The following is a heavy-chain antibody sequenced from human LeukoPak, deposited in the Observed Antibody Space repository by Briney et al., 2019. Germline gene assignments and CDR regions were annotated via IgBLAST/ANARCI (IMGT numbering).Heavy chain of an antibody. D-gene: IGHD3-22*01. V-gene: IGHV4-38-2*02. J-gene: IGHJ5*02. CDR3: ARSSGYLFDP. CDR1: GYSISSGYY. CDR2: IYYSATT. Sequence: SETLSLTCTVSGYSISSGYYWGWIRPPPGKGLEWIGSIYYSATTYYNPSLKSRVSISVDTSKNQFSLKLSSVSAADTAVYYCARSSGYLFDPWGQGTLVTVSS.